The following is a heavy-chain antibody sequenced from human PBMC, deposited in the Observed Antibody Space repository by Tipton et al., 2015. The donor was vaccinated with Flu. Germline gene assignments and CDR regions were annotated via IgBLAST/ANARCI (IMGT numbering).Heavy chain of an antibody. J-gene: IGHJ4*02. V-gene: IGHV1-18*01. Sequence: QVQLVQSGAEVKKPGASVKVSCKASGYTFASHGITWVRQAPGQGLEWLGWISASNVNTHYAQSLQGRVTMTTDTATTTAYMELRSLRSDATAVYYCARDAHYFGYWSQGPLVTVSS. CDR2: ISASNVNT. CDR1: GYTFASHG. CDR3: ARDAHYFGY.